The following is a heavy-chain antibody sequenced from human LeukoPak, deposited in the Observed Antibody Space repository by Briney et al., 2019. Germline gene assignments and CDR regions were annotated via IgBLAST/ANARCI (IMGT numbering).Heavy chain of an antibody. Sequence: GGSLRLSCAASGVTFSSYAMRWVRQAPGKGLEWVAVISYDGSNKYYADSVKGGFTSSRDNSKNTLYLQMNSLRAQDTAVYYCARDRGGNSGGVFDYWGQGTLVTVSS. CDR1: GVTFSSYA. CDR2: ISYDGSNK. D-gene: IGHD2-21*02. V-gene: IGHV3-30-3*01. J-gene: IGHJ4*02. CDR3: ARDRGGNSGGVFDY.